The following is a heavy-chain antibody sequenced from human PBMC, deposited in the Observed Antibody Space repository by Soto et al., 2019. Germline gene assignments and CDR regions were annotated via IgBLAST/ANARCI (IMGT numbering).Heavy chain of an antibody. CDR2: INPNSGGT. J-gene: IGHJ4*02. V-gene: IGHV1-2*04. Sequence: QVQLVQSGAEVKKPGASVKVSCKASGYTFTGYYMHWVRQAPGQGLEWMGWINPNSGGTNYAQKFQGWVTMTRDTAISTAYMGLSRLRSDDTAVYYWGRGGGDYYGSGSYPLDYWGQGTLVTVSS. CDR3: GRGGGDYYGSGSYPLDY. CDR1: GYTFTGYY. D-gene: IGHD3-10*01.